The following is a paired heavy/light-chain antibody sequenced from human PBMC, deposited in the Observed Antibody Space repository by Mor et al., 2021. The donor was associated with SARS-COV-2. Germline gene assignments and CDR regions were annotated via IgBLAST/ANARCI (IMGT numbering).Light chain of an antibody. CDR1: QSVFYSSNNKNY. CDR2: WAS. V-gene: IGKV4-1*01. Sequence: DIVMTQSPDSLAVSLGERATINCKSSQSVFYSSNNKNYLAWYQQKPGQPPRLLIYWASTRESGVPDRFSGSGSGTDFTLTISSLQAEDVAVYYCQQYYNTLRTFGQGTKVEIK. J-gene: IGKJ1*01. CDR3: QQYYNTLRT.
Heavy chain of an antibody. V-gene: IGHV3-23*01. CDR2: IRGSGDST. Sequence: EMQLLESGGGLVQPGGSLRLSCAASGFTFSDYAMSWVRQAPGKGLEWVSEIRGSGDSTKYADSVKGRFTISRDNSKNTLYLQMNTLRAEDTAVYYCAKDRTTCTSCYHDFDYWGRGTLVTVSS. CDR1: GFTFSDYA. J-gene: IGHJ4*02. D-gene: IGHD2-2*01. CDR3: AKDRTTCTSCYHDFDY.